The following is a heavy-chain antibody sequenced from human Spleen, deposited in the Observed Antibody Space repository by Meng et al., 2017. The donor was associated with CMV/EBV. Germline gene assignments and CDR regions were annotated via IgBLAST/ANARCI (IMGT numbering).Heavy chain of an antibody. V-gene: IGHV3-66*02. J-gene: IGHJ6*02. Sequence: GGSLRLSCAASGLTVSSNYMTWIRQAPGKGLEWVSLIYSGGDTFYADSVKGRFTISRDNSKNTLYLQMGSLTAEDTAVYYCAKEGIAARRTVYGMDVWGQGTTVTVSS. CDR3: AKEGIAARRTVYGMDV. CDR1: GLTVSSNY. D-gene: IGHD6-13*01. CDR2: IYSGGDT.